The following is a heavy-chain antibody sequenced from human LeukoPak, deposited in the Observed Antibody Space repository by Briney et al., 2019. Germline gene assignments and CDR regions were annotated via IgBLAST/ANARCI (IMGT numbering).Heavy chain of an antibody. V-gene: IGHV4-39*01. CDR3: ARHRSGSYIRYFDI. D-gene: IGHD1-26*01. CDR1: GDSINTSNYF. J-gene: IGHJ4*02. Sequence: WETLSLTCTVSGDSINTSNYFWGWIRQSTGKGLEWIGNIYYIGTSDYNPSLKSRVTISIYTSKNQFSLNLRSVTAADTAFYYCARHRSGSYIRYFDIWGQGALVTVSS. CDR2: IYYIGTS.